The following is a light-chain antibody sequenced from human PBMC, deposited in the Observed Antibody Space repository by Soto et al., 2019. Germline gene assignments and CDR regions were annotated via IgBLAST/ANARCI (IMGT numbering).Light chain of an antibody. CDR2: GAS. CDR1: QTVDNF. Sequence: EIVLTQSPVIVSLSPGERATLSCRASQTVDNFLAWYQLKPGQAPRLLIYGASSRATGIPDRFSGSGSGTDFTLTISRLEPEDFAVYYCQQYGSSPRTFGQGTRWIS. CDR3: QQYGSSPRT. J-gene: IGKJ1*01. V-gene: IGKV3-20*01.